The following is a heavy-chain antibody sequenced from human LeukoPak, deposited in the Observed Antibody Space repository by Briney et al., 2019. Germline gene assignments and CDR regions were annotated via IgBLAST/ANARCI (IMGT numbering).Heavy chain of an antibody. D-gene: IGHD2-2*01. CDR2: ISGSGGST. CDR1: GYTFSSYA. Sequence: GGSLRLSCAASGYTFSSYAMSWVRQAPGKGLEWVSAISGSGGSTYYADSVKGRFTISKDNSKNTLYLQMNSLRAEDTAVYYCAKEEGIVVVPAAIDYWGQGTLVTVSS. CDR3: AKEEGIVVVPAAIDY. V-gene: IGHV3-23*01. J-gene: IGHJ4*02.